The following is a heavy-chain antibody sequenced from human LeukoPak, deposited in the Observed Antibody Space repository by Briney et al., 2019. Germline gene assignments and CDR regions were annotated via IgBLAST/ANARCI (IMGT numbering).Heavy chain of an antibody. CDR2: INPNSGGT. Sequence: ASVKVSCKASGYTFTGYYMHWVRQAPGQGLEWMGWINPNSGGTNYAQKFQGRVTMTRDTSISTAYTELSRLRSDDTAVYYCARVVGYSGGSCYYDFDYWGQGTLVTVSS. D-gene: IGHD2-15*01. J-gene: IGHJ4*02. V-gene: IGHV1-2*02. CDR1: GYTFTGYY. CDR3: ARVVGYSGGSCYYDFDY.